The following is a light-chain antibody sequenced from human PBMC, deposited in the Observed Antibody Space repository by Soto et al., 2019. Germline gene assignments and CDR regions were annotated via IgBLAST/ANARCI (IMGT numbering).Light chain of an antibody. Sequence: EIVLTQSPATLSLSPGERATLSCRASQSVSSYLAWYQQKPGQAPRLLIYDASNRATGIPARFSGSGSGTDFTPTISRLEPEDFAVYYCQQRGNWPPITFGQGTRLEIK. CDR1: QSVSSY. CDR3: QQRGNWPPIT. V-gene: IGKV3-11*01. CDR2: DAS. J-gene: IGKJ5*01.